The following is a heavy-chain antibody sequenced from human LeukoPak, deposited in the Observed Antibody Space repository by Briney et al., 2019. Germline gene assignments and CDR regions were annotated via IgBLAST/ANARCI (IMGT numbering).Heavy chain of an antibody. CDR1: GFTFSMYF. V-gene: IGHV3-7*04. CDR2: INEDGSQT. J-gene: IGHJ4*02. D-gene: IGHD1-26*01. Sequence: GGSLRLSCAASGFTFSMYFMRWVRQAPGKGLERVASINEDGSQTYYVDSVKGRFTISRDNAKNSLYLQMNSLRAEDTAVYYCARDFLGFSDSWGQGTLVTVSS. CDR3: ARDFLGFSDS.